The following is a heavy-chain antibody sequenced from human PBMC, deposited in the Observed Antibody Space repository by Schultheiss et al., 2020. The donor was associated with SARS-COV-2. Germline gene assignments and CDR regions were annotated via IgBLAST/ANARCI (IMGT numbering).Heavy chain of an antibody. J-gene: IGHJ3*02. V-gene: IGHV3-30*01. D-gene: IGHD6-19*01. CDR1: GFTFSSYA. CDR3: ARGDSKWGTFIAYSSGWYSAFDI. Sequence: GGSLRLSCAASGFTFSSYAMHWVRQAPGKGLEWVAVISYDGSNKYYADSVKGRFTISRDNSKNTLYLQMNSLRAEDTAVYYCARGDSKWGTFIAYSSGWYSAFDIWGQGTMVTVSS. CDR2: ISYDGSNK.